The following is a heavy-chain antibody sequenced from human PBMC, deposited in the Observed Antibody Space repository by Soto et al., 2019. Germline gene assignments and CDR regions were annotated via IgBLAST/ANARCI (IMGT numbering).Heavy chain of an antibody. CDR1: GGSISSSSYY. CDR2: IYYSGST. CDR3: ARLHIAAAGRVDY. Sequence: SETLSLTCTVSGGSISSSSYYWGWIRQPPGKGLEWIGSIYYSGSTYYNPSLKSRVTISVDTSKNQFSLKLSSVTAADTAVYYCARLHIAAAGRVDYWGQGTLVTVSS. J-gene: IGHJ4*02. D-gene: IGHD6-13*01. V-gene: IGHV4-39*01.